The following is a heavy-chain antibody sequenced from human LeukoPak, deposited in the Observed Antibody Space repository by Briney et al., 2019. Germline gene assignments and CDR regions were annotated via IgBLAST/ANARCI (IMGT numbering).Heavy chain of an antibody. Sequence: SETLSLTCTVSGGSISSYYWSWIRQPPGKGLEWIGYIYYSGSTNYNPSLKSRVTISVGTSKNQFSLKLSSVTAADTAVYYCARVSLYYDILTGYHNWFDPWGQGTLVTVSS. CDR2: IYYSGST. V-gene: IGHV4-59*01. CDR3: ARVSLYYDILTGYHNWFDP. CDR1: GGSISSYY. D-gene: IGHD3-9*01. J-gene: IGHJ5*02.